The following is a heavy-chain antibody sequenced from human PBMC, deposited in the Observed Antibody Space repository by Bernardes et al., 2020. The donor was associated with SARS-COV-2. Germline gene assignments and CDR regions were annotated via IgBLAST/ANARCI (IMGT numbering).Heavy chain of an antibody. CDR1: GYTFTSYG. Sequence: ASVKVSCKASGYTFTSYGISWVRQAPGQGLEWMGWISAYNGNTNYAQKLQGRVTMTTDTSTSTAYMELRSLRSDDTAVYYCARLYCSSTSCYLPASYYGMDVWGQGTTVTVSS. CDR2: ISAYNGNT. D-gene: IGHD2-2*01. V-gene: IGHV1-18*01. J-gene: IGHJ6*02. CDR3: ARLYCSSTSCYLPASYYGMDV.